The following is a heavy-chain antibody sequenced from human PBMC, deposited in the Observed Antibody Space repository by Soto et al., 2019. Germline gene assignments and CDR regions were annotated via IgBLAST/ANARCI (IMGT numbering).Heavy chain of an antibody. D-gene: IGHD5-12*01. V-gene: IGHV3-23*01. CDR1: GFSFSDYA. J-gene: IGHJ4*01. Sequence: GGSLRLSCKASGFSFSDYAMTWVRQAPGKGLEWVSVISGSGDNTFYAASVKGRFAISRDNSKNVLYLQMNSLSADDAAVYFCAKGRAITVYGVDILFDYQGRGPLGTGST. CDR3: AKGRAITVYGVDILFDY. CDR2: ISGSGDNT.